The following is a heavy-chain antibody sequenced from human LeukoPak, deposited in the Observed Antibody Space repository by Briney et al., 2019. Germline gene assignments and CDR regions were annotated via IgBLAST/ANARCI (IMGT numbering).Heavy chain of an antibody. CDR2: INPNSGGT. V-gene: IGHV1-2*02. Sequence: ASVKVSCKASGYSFIANYIHWVRQAPGQGLEWMGWINPNSGGTNYAQKFQGRVTMTRDTSISTAYMDLSRLTSDDTAVYYCARGRDYYDNSGVDSWGQGVLVTVSS. CDR3: ARGRDYYDNSGVDS. D-gene: IGHD3-22*01. CDR1: GYSFIANY. J-gene: IGHJ4*02.